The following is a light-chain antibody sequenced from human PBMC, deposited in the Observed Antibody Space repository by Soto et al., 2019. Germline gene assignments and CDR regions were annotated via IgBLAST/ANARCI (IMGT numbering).Light chain of an antibody. CDR3: SSYAGRNIWV. J-gene: IGLJ3*02. Sequence: QSALTQPPSASGSPGQSVAISCTGTSSDVGGYTYVSWYQQYPGKAPKLMIYEVNNRPSGVPDRFSGSKSGNTASLTVSGLQAEDEADYYCSSYAGRNIWVFGGGTKLTVL. CDR2: EVN. V-gene: IGLV2-8*01. CDR1: SSDVGGYTY.